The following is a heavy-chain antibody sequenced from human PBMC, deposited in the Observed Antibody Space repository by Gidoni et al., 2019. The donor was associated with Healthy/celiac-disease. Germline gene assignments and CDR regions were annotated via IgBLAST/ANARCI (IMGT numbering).Heavy chain of an antibody. CDR3: ARANRVVPAANHYYMDV. J-gene: IGHJ6*03. CDR2: IIPIFGTA. CDR1: GGTFSSYA. D-gene: IGHD2-2*01. Sequence: QVQLVQSGAEVKKPGSSVKVSCKASGGTFSSYAISWVRQAPGQGLEWMGGIIPIFGTANYAQKFQGRVTITADESTSTAYMELSSLRSEDTAVYYCARANRVVPAANHYYMDVWGKGTTVTVSS. V-gene: IGHV1-69*01.